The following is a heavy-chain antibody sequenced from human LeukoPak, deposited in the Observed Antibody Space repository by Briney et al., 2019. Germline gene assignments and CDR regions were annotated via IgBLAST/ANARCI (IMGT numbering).Heavy chain of an antibody. V-gene: IGHV3-48*03. D-gene: IGHD3-22*01. CDR2: ISNSGSSK. J-gene: IGHJ4*02. CDR1: GFTFSSCE. CDR3: ARDDAMIVAV. Sequence: GGSLRLSCAASGFTFSSCEMNWVRQAPGKGLEWLSYISNSGSSKYYADSVRGRFTISRDNAKNSLYLQMNSLRDEDTAVYYCARDDAMIVAVWGQGTLVSVSS.